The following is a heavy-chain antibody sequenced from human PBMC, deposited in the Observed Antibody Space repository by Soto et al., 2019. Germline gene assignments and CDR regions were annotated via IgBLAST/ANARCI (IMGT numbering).Heavy chain of an antibody. J-gene: IGHJ4*02. D-gene: IGHD1-1*01. Sequence: SETLSLTCSVSGGSVSSRTYYWCWFRQPPGKGLEWIGSASSGGISYHNPSLKSRVTIAIDKSKNHLSLQLTSVTAADTAVYYCGRHWRETGQYAQQIDNWGQGTLVTVSS. CDR2: ASSGGIS. V-gene: IGHV4-39*01. CDR1: GGSVSSRTYY. CDR3: GRHWRETGQYAQQIDN.